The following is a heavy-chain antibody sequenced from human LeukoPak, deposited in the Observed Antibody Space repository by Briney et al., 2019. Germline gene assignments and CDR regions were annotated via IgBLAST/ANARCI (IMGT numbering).Heavy chain of an antibody. D-gene: IGHD3-22*01. V-gene: IGHV4-59*08. Sequence: SETLSLTCTVSGGSISTFYWSWIRQPPGKGLEWIGYIYYSGSTNYNPSLKSRVTISVDTSKNQFSLKLSSVTAADTAVYYCARNYDSGGYYPTYFDYWGQGTLVTVSS. CDR3: ARNYDSGGYYPTYFDY. CDR2: IYYSGST. J-gene: IGHJ4*02. CDR1: GGSISTFY.